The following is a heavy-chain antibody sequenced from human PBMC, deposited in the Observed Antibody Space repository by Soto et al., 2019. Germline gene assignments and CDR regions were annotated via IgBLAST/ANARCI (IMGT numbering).Heavy chain of an antibody. V-gene: IGHV3-74*01. CDR3: ARQGSHQYFQH. CDR2: ISIDGSTT. CDR1: GFTLSTYW. J-gene: IGHJ1*01. Sequence: EVQLVESGGCLVQPGGSLRLSCAASGFTLSTYWMHWVRQAPGKGLVWVSRISIDGSTTTYADSVEGRFTISRDNAKNTLYLQLNSLRAEDTAVYYCARQGSHQYFQHWGQGTLVTVSS.